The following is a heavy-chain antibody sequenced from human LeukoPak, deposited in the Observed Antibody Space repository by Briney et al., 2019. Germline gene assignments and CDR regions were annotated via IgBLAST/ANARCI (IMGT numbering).Heavy chain of an antibody. J-gene: IGHJ5*02. V-gene: IGHV4-59*08. CDR3: ARHLDYYGSGSYYPALVVVDNWFDP. D-gene: IGHD3-10*01. CDR1: GGSISSYY. CDR2: IYYSGST. Sequence: TSETLSLTCTVSGGSISSYYWSWLRQPPGKGLEWIGYIYYSGSTNFNPSLKSRITISVDTSKNQFSLKLSSVTAADTAVYYCARHLDYYGSGSYYPALVVVDNWFDPWGQGTLVTVSS.